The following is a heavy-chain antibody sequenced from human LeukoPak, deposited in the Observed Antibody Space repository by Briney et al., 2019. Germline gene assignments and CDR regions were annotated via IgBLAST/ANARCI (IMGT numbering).Heavy chain of an antibody. J-gene: IGHJ4*02. V-gene: IGHV3-23*01. CDR2: ISGSGGGT. CDR1: GFTFSSYA. D-gene: IGHD6-19*01. CDR3: AKGIAVAGTRVDY. Sequence: PGGSLRLSCAASGFTFSSYAVSWVRQAPGKGLEWVSAISGSGGGTYYADSVKGRFTISRDNSKNTLYLQMNSLRAEDTAVYYCAKGIAVAGTRVDYWGQGTLVTVSS.